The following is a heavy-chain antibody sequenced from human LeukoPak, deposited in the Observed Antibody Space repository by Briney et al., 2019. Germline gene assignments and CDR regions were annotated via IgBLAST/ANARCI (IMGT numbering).Heavy chain of an antibody. V-gene: IGHV3-30*02. Sequence: GGSLRLSCAASGFTFSSYEMNWFRQAPGEGREGGALIRSDESDEYYADSVKGRFTISRDNAKNSLYLQMNSLRAEDTAVYYCARGRYASSGYYPIFDYWGQGSLVPVSS. CDR3: ARGRYASSGYYPIFDY. D-gene: IGHD3-22*01. J-gene: IGHJ4*02. CDR1: GFTFSSYE. CDR2: IRSDESDE.